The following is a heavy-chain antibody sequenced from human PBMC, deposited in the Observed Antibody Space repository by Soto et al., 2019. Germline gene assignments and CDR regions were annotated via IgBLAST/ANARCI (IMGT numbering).Heavy chain of an antibody. J-gene: IGHJ6*03. D-gene: IGHD3-3*01. CDR2: MNPNSGNT. Sequence: ASVKGSCKASGYTFTSYDINWVRQATGQGLEWMGWMNPNSGNTGYAQKFQGRVTMTRNTSISTAYMELSSLRSEDTAVYYCARGTTSRGRITIFGGYYYYYMDVWGKGTTVTVSS. CDR1: GYTFTSYD. V-gene: IGHV1-8*01. CDR3: ARGTTSRGRITIFGGYYYYYMDV.